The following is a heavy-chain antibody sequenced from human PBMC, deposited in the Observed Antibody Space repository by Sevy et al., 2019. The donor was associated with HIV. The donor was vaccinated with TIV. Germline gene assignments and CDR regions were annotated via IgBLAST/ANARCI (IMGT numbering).Heavy chain of an antibody. D-gene: IGHD2-15*01. CDR1: GYTFTSYG. CDR2: ISALNGDT. V-gene: IGHV1-18*01. J-gene: IGHJ4*02. Sequence: ASVKVSCKASGYTFTSYGITWVRQAPGQWLEWMGWISALNGDTNYAQRLQGRVTMTTDTSTSTAYMELRSLRSDDTAVYYCARAYCSGGRCYSLAYWGQGTLVTVSS. CDR3: ARAYCSGGRCYSLAY.